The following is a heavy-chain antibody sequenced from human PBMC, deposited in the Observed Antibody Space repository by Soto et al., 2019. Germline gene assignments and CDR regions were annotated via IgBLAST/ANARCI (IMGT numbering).Heavy chain of an antibody. V-gene: IGHV4-59*08. D-gene: IGHD2-2*01. Sequence: SETLSLTCTVSGGSISSYYWSWIRQPPGKGLEWIGYIYYSGSTNYNPSLKSRVTISVDTSKNQFSLKLSSVTAADTAVYYCTRLLGFCSSTSCYGYYYYLDVGGKGTTVTVSS. CDR3: TRLLGFCSSTSCYGYYYYLDV. CDR1: GGSISSYY. CDR2: IYYSGST. J-gene: IGHJ6*03.